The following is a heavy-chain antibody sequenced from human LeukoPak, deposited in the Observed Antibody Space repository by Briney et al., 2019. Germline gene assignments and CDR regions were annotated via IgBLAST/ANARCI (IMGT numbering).Heavy chain of an antibody. V-gene: IGHV4-59*08. CDR3: ASAFYYYYYMDV. J-gene: IGHJ6*03. CDR2: IYYSGST. CDR1: GGSISSYY. Sequence: SEALSLTCTVSGGSISSYYWSWIRQPPGKGLEWIGYIYYSGSTNYNPSLKSRVTISVDTSKNQFSLKLSSVTAADTAVYYCASAFYYYYYMDVWGKGTTVTVSS.